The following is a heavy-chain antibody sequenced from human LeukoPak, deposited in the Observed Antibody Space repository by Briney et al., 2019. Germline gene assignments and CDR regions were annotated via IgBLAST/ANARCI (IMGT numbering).Heavy chain of an antibody. J-gene: IGHJ4*02. V-gene: IGHV3-30*02. D-gene: IGHD3-3*01. Sequence: GGSLRLSCAASGFTFSSYGRHWVRQAPGKGLEWVAFIRYDGSNKYYADSVKGRFTISRDNSKNTLYLQMNSLRAEDTAVYYCAKDSRYDFWSGTHFDYWGQGTLVTVSS. CDR1: GFTFSSYG. CDR3: AKDSRYDFWSGTHFDY. CDR2: IRYDGSNK.